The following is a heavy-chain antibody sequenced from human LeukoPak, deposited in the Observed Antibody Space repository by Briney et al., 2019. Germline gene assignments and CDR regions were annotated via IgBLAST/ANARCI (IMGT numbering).Heavy chain of an antibody. D-gene: IGHD5-12*01. Sequence: GRSLRLSCAASGFTFSSYGMHWVRQAPGEGREWVAVISYDGSNKYYADSVKGRFTISRDNSKNTLYLPMNSLRAEDTAVYYCAEDLYMVATRYYFDYWGQGTLVTVSS. V-gene: IGHV3-30*18. CDR2: ISYDGSNK. CDR3: AEDLYMVATRYYFDY. CDR1: GFTFSSYG. J-gene: IGHJ4*02.